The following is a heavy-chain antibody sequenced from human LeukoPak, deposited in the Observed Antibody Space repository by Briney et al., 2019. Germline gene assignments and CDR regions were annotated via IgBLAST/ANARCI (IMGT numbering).Heavy chain of an antibody. Sequence: PGGSLRLSCAASGFTFNIYEMSWVRQAPGKGLEWVSAISGSGGSTYYADSVKGRFTISRDNSKNTLYLQMNSLGAEDTAVYYCAKDPFHYDSSGYYFDYWGQGTLVTVSS. D-gene: IGHD3-22*01. CDR3: AKDPFHYDSSGYYFDY. CDR1: GFTFNIYE. J-gene: IGHJ4*02. V-gene: IGHV3-23*01. CDR2: ISGSGGST.